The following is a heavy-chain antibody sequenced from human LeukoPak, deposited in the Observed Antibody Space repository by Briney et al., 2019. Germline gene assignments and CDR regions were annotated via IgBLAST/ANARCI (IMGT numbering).Heavy chain of an antibody. D-gene: IGHD3-10*01. Sequence: PGGSLRLSCAASGFTFSSYAMSWVRQAPGKGLEWLSAISGSGGSTYYADSVKGRFTISRDNSKNTLYLQMNSLRAEDTAVYYCATLLTMVRGVIPPDYWGQGTLVTVSS. V-gene: IGHV3-23*01. CDR1: GFTFSSYA. CDR3: ATLLTMVRGVIPPDY. CDR2: ISGSGGST. J-gene: IGHJ4*02.